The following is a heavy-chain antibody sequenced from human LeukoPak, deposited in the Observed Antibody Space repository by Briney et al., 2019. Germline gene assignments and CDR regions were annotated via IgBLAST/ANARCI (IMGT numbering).Heavy chain of an antibody. J-gene: IGHJ5*02. CDR3: ARDPGRRLPNWYDP. Sequence: GGSLRLSCAASGFTFSSFYMTWVRQAPGKGLEWVATIKQDGSDKHYVDSVKGRFIISRDNAKNSLYLQMNSLRAEDTAVYYCARDPGRRLPNWYDPWGQGTLVTVSS. CDR1: GFTFSSFY. V-gene: IGHV3-7*03. D-gene: IGHD5-24*01. CDR2: IKQDGSDK.